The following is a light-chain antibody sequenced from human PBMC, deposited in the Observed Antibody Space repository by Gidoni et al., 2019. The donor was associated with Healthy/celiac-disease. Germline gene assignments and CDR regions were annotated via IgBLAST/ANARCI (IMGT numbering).Light chain of an antibody. CDR2: GNS. CDR1: SSNIGAGYD. V-gene: IGLV1-40*01. J-gene: IGLJ2*01. Sequence: QSVLTQPPSVSGAPGQRVTISCTGSSSNIGAGYDVHWYQQLPGTAPKLLIYGNSNRPSGVSARFSGSKSGTSASLAITGLQAEDEADYYCQSYASSLSGSEVFGGGTKLTVL. CDR3: QSYASSLSGSEV.